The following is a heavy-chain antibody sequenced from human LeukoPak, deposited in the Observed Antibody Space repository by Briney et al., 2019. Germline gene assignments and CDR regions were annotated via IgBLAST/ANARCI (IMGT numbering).Heavy chain of an antibody. Sequence: SETLSLTCTVSGGSISSYYWNWIRQPAGKGLEWIGRIYTSVSTNYNPSLKSRVTISVDKSKNQFSLKLSSVTAAGTAVYHCAREPFYYDSTLLDAFDIWGQGTMVTVSS. V-gene: IGHV4-4*07. CDR3: AREPFYYDSTLLDAFDI. J-gene: IGHJ3*02. CDR2: IYTSVST. CDR1: GGSISSYY. D-gene: IGHD3-22*01.